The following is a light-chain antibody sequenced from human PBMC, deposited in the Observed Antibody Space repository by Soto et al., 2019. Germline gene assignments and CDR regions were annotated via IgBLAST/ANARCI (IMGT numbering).Light chain of an antibody. V-gene: IGKV3-20*01. Sequence: EIVLTQSPGTLSLSPGATATLSCRASQSVSSNYLAWFQQKSGQAPRLLIYGASSRATGIPDRFSGSGSGTDFSLTITRLEPEDFAVYYCHHYGKSPIYTFGPGTKVDFK. CDR2: GAS. CDR3: HHYGKSPIYT. J-gene: IGKJ3*01. CDR1: QSVSSNY.